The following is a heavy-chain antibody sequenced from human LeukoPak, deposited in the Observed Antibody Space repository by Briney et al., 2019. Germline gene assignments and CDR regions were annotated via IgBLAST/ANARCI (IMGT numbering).Heavy chain of an antibody. D-gene: IGHD4-23*01. CDR2: IYYSGST. CDR1: GFTFSDYY. CDR3: ARDPYGGNPVHFDY. V-gene: IGHV4-30-4*08. Sequence: LRLSCAASGFTFSDYYMSWIRQAPGKGLEWIGYIYYSGSTYYNPSLKSRVTISVDTSKNQFSLKLSSVTAADTAVYYCARDPYGGNPVHFDYWGQGTLVTVSS. J-gene: IGHJ4*02.